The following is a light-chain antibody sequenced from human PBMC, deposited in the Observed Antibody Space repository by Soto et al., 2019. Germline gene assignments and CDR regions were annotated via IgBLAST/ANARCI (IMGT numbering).Light chain of an antibody. J-gene: IGKJ3*01. CDR1: QGIGNY. CDR3: QRYNSAPLVT. V-gene: IGKV1-27*01. CDR2: AAA. Sequence: DIQMTQSPSSLSASVGDRVTITCRASQGIGNYLAWYQQKPGNVPKLLIYAAATFQSGVPSRFSGSGSGTDFSLTISSLQPEDVATYYCQRYNSAPLVTFGPGTKVDLK.